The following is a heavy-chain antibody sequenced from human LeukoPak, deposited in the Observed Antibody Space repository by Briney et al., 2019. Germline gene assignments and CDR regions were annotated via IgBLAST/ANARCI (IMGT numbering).Heavy chain of an antibody. CDR3: SKDDCVNGICYFDK. J-gene: IGHJ4*02. CDR2: ISGSNT. D-gene: IGHD2-8*01. CDR1: GFSFTTYA. V-gene: IGHV3-23*01. Sequence: GGSLRLSCLASGFSFTTYATNWVRKSPGKGLEWVSGISGSNTYYADSVKGRFTISRDSSKSTMYLQMDNLRAEDTAVYYCSKDDCVNGICYFDKWGQETLVSVSS.